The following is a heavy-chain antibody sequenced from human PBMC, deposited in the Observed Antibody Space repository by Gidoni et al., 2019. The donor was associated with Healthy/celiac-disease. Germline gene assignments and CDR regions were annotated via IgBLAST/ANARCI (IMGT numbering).Heavy chain of an antibody. CDR2: ISYDGSNK. CDR1: GLTFSSYA. CDR3: ATGLTTMVRGVIIGADY. V-gene: IGHV3-30-3*01. Sequence: QVQLVESGGGVVQPGRSLRLSCAASGLTFSSYAMHWVRQALGKGLEWVAVISYDGSNKYYADSVKGRFTISRDNSKNTLYLQMNSLRAEDTAVYYCATGLTTMVRGVIIGADYWGQGTLVTVSS. J-gene: IGHJ4*02. D-gene: IGHD3-10*01.